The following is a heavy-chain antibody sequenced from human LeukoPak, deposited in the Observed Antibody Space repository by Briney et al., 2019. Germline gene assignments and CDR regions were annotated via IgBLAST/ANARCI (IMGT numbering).Heavy chain of an antibody. J-gene: IGHJ6*03. CDR1: GFTFSSYW. V-gene: IGHV3-74*01. D-gene: IGHD3-3*01. Sequence: GGSLRLSCAASGFTFSSYWMHWVRQAPGKGLVWVSRINSDGSSTSYADSVKGRFTISRDNAKNTLYLQMNSLRAEDTAVYYCARGDYDFWSGYPYYYYYMDIWGKGTTVTVSS. CDR2: INSDGSST. CDR3: ARGDYDFWSGYPYYYYYMDI.